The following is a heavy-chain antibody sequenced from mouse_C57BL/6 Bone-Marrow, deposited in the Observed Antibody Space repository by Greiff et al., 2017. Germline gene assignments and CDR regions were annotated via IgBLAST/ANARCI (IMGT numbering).Heavy chain of an antibody. J-gene: IGHJ2*01. CDR2: ISSGGDYI. V-gene: IGHV5-9-1*02. D-gene: IGHD3-2*02. CDR1: GFTFSSYA. Sequence: EVMLVESGEGLVKPGGSLKLSCAASGFTFSSYAMSWVRQTPEKRLEWVAYISSGGDYIYYADTVKGRFTISRDNARNTLYLQMSSLKSEDTAMYYCTRARDSSGYVGDYWGQGTTLTVSS. CDR3: TRARDSSGYVGDY.